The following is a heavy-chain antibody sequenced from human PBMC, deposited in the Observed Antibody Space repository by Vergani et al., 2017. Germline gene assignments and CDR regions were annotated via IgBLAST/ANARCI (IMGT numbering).Heavy chain of an antibody. CDR1: GFTFSSYG. J-gene: IGHJ4*02. CDR2: IWYDGSNK. Sequence: QVQLVESGGGVVQPGRSLRLSCAASGFTFSSYGMHWVRQAPGKGLEWVAVIWYDGSNKYYADSVKGRFTISRDNSKNTLYLQMNSLRAEDTAVYYCARVEDYYDSSGYYYGGQEAFDYWGQGTLVTVSS. CDR3: ARVEDYYDSSGYYYGGQEAFDY. V-gene: IGHV3-33*01. D-gene: IGHD3-22*01.